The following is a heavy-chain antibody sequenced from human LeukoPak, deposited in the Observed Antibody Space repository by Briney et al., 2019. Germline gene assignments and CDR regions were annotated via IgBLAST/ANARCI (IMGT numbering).Heavy chain of an antibody. J-gene: IGHJ4*02. Sequence: GGSLRLSCAASGFTFNDYSMNWVRQAPGKGLEWVSSISDDSNYIYYADSVKGRFTISRDNAKNSLYLQMNSLRAEDTALYYCAKGQDGYYGSGSPNWGQGTLVTVSS. V-gene: IGHV3-21*04. CDR1: GFTFNDYS. CDR3: AKGQDGYYGSGSPN. D-gene: IGHD3-10*01. CDR2: ISDDSNYI.